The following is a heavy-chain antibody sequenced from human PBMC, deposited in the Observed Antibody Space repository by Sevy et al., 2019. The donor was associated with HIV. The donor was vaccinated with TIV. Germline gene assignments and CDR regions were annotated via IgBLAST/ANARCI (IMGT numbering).Heavy chain of an antibody. V-gene: IGHV3-21*06. CDR3: ARTGCSITSCLTADAFDI. CDR2: ISGISNYI. CDR1: GFTFSSYS. Sequence: GGSLRLSCVISGFTFSSYSMNWVRQAPGKGLEWVSSISGISNYIYYADSVKGRFTISRDNAKSSLYLQMNSLRAEDTAVYYCARTGCSITSCLTADAFDIWGQGTLVTVSS. J-gene: IGHJ3*02. D-gene: IGHD2-2*01.